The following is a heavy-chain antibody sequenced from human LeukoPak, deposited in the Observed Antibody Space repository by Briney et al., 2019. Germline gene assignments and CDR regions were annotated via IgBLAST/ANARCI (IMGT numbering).Heavy chain of an antibody. D-gene: IGHD2-2*01. J-gene: IGHJ5*02. V-gene: IGHV3-49*04. CDR1: GFTFGDYA. CDR3: ARLVVPAARFDP. CDR2: IRSKAYGGTT. Sequence: GRSLRLSCTASGFTFGDYAMSWVRQAPGKGLEWVGFIRSKAYGGTTEYAASVKGRFTISRDDSKSIAYLQMNSLKTEDTAVYYCARLVVPAARFDPWGQGTLVTVSS.